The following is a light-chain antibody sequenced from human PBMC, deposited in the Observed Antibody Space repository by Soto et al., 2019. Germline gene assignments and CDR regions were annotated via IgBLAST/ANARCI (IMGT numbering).Light chain of an antibody. CDR3: QQYNSDPTWT. CDR2: KAA. V-gene: IGKV1-5*03. CDR1: QSISSW. Sequence: DIQMTQSPSTLAASVGDRVTITCRASQSISSWLAWYQQKPGKAPKLLIYKAATLESGVPSRFSGSGSGTEFTLTISRLQPDDFATYYCQQYNSDPTWTFGQGTKVEIK. J-gene: IGKJ1*01.